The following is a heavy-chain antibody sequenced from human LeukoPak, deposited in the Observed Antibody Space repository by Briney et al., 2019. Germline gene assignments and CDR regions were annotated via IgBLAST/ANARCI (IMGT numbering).Heavy chain of an antibody. V-gene: IGHV1-69*04. D-gene: IGHD2-15*01. J-gene: IGHJ4*02. Sequence: SVKVSCKASGGTFSSYAISWVRQAPGQGLEWMGRIIPILGIANYAQKLQGRVTMTTDTSTSTAYMELRSLRSDDTAVYYCARVHTRSGGVDYWGQGTLVTVSS. CDR2: IIPILGIA. CDR3: ARVHTRSGGVDY. CDR1: GGTFSSYA.